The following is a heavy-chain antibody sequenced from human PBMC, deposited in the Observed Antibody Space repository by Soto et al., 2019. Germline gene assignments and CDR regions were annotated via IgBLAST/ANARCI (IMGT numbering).Heavy chain of an antibody. J-gene: IGHJ4*02. V-gene: IGHV3-23*01. CDR1: GFTFNNYS. Sequence: GGSLXLSCAASGFTFNNYSMNWVRQAPGKGLEWVATISGTGGSTYYADSVKGRFTISRDNSKNTLYLQMNSLRVEDTAVYYCAKDRLGGNFDYWGQGTQVTVS. CDR2: ISGTGGST. CDR3: AKDRLGGNFDY.